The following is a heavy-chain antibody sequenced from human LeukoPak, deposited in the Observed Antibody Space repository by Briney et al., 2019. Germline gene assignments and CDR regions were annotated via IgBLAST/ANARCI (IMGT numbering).Heavy chain of an antibody. V-gene: IGHV3-23*01. CDR3: AKNLAGTVTTFWDY. Sequence: GGSLRLSCAASGFTFSSYAMSWVRQAPGKGLEWVAAISGSGSGTYYAESREGRFTIIRDNSKNMQYPQMSSLPAEDTAVYYCAKNLAGTVTTFWDYWGQGTLVTVSS. D-gene: IGHD4-17*01. CDR1: GFTFSSYA. CDR2: ISGSGSGT. J-gene: IGHJ4*02.